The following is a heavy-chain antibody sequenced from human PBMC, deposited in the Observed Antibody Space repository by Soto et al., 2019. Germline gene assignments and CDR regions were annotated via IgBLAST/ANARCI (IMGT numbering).Heavy chain of an antibody. V-gene: IGHV1-2*02. J-gene: IGHJ4*02. CDR3: AMQRGGAVY. D-gene: IGHD6-25*01. Sequence: ASGKVWWKAVGDSGAGSGKRWMRQATGQGLEWMGWINPNNGGTNYAQKFQGRVTMTRDTSISTAYMDLSRLRSDDKAVYYCAMQRGGAVYWGQGTLVNVSS. CDR1: GDSGAGSG. CDR2: INPNNGGT.